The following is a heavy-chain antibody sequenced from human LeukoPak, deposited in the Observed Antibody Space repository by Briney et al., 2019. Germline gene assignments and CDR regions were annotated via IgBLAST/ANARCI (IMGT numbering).Heavy chain of an antibody. D-gene: IGHD6-13*01. CDR1: GFTFSSYA. Sequence: GGSLRLSCAASGFTFSSYAMSWVRQAPGKGLEWVSSVSSSGSTIYYADSVKGRFSMSRDNAKNSVYLQMTSLRDEDTAVYYCARGRGSSNYFDYWGQGTLVTVSS. CDR2: VSSSGSTI. J-gene: IGHJ4*02. CDR3: ARGRGSSNYFDY. V-gene: IGHV3-48*02.